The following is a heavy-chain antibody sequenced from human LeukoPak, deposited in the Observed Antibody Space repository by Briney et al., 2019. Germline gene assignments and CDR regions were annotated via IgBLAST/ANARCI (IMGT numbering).Heavy chain of an antibody. CDR2: MYYSGST. CDR1: GGSISSRSYY. D-gene: IGHD1-26*01. Sequence: RASETLSLTCTASGGSISSRSYYWVWIRQPPGKGLEWIGSMYYSGSTYYNPSLKSRVTISVDTSKNQFALKLSSVTAADTSVYCARQGGSPDWFDPWGQGTLVTVSS. V-gene: IGHV4-39*01. CDR3: ARQGGSPDWFDP. J-gene: IGHJ5*02.